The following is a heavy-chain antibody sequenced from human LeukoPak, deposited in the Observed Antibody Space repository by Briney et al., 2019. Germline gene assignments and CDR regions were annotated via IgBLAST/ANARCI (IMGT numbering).Heavy chain of an antibody. V-gene: IGHV3-23*01. CDR1: GFTFSSYA. Sequence: GGSLRLSCAASGFTFSSYAMSWVRQAPGKGLEWVSAISGSGGSTYYADSVKGRFTISRDNAKNTLYLQMNSLRAEDTAVYYCARVYYDYVWGSYRSNAAETFDYWGQGTLVTVSS. CDR2: ISGSGGST. CDR3: ARVYYDYVWGSYRSNAAETFDY. D-gene: IGHD3-16*02. J-gene: IGHJ4*02.